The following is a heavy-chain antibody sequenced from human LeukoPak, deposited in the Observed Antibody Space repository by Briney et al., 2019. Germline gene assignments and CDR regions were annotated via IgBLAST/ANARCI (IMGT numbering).Heavy chain of an antibody. CDR2: INAGNGNT. CDR3: ATTYYDILTGYQYYFDY. D-gene: IGHD3-9*01. V-gene: IGHV1-3*01. CDR1: GYTFTGYY. J-gene: IGHJ4*02. Sequence: ASVKVSCKASGYTFTGYYMHWVRQAPGQGLEWMGWINAGNGNTKYSQKFQGRVTITRDTSASTAYMELSSLRSEDTAVYYCATTYYDILTGYQYYFDYWGQGTLVTVSS.